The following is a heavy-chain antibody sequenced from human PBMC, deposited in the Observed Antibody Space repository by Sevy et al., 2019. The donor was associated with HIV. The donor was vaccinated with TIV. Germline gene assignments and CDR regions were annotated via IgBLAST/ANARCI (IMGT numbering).Heavy chain of an antibody. CDR2: ISYDGTNN. J-gene: IGHJ1*01. CDR1: GFTFSSFS. CDR3: ALERLFSHVAEYFHN. D-gene: IGHD3-3*01. Sequence: GGSLRLSCAASGFTFSSFSMHWVRQAPVKGLEWVATISYDGTNNHYADSVRGRFTISRDNSKNTLYLQMNSLRPEDTAVYYCALERLFSHVAEYFHNWGQGTLVTVSS. V-gene: IGHV3-30-3*01.